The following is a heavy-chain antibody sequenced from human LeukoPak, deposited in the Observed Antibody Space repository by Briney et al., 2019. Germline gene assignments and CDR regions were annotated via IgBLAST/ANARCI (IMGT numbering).Heavy chain of an antibody. CDR3: ARGYPSGTPYYYYMDV. J-gene: IGHJ6*03. CDR1: GYTFTRYY. D-gene: IGHD5-12*01. CDR2: INPSGGIT. V-gene: IGHV1-46*01. Sequence: ASVKVSCKASGYTFTRYYMHWVRQAPGQGLEWMGIINPSGGITSYAQKFQGRVTMTRDTSTSTVYMELSSLRSEDTAVYYCARGYPSGTPYYYYMDVWGKGTTVTVSS.